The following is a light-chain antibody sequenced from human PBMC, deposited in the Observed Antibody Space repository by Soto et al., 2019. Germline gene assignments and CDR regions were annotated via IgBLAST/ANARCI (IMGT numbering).Light chain of an antibody. V-gene: IGLV2-14*01. CDR3: SSYTSSTTYV. CDR1: SSDVGGYKY. Sequence: QSVLTQPASVSGSPGQSITISCTGTSSDVGGYKYVSWYQQHPGKAPKVMIYEVSNRPSGVSNRFSGSKSGNTASLTIPGLQADDEADYYCSSYTSSTTYVFGPGTKLTVL. J-gene: IGLJ1*01. CDR2: EVS.